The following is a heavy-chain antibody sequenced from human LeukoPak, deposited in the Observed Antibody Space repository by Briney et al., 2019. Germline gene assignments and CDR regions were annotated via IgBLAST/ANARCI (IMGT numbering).Heavy chain of an antibody. D-gene: IGHD6-13*01. CDR3: ARDGSTWSNFFDY. J-gene: IGHJ4*02. Sequence: GGSLRLSCAASGFTVSSYWMHWVRQAPGKGLVWVSRINSDGSSTTYADSVKGRFTISRDNDKNTLYLQMNSLRAEDTALYYCARDGSTWSNFFDYWGQGTLVTVSS. CDR2: INSDGSST. CDR1: GFTVSSYW. V-gene: IGHV3-74*01.